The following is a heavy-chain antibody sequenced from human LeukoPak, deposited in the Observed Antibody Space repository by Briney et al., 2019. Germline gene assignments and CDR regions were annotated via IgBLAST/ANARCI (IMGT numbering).Heavy chain of an antibody. CDR2: TYSGGST. CDR1: GLTVSSNY. V-gene: IGHV3-53*01. Sequence: GGSLRLSCAVSGLTVSSNYMSWVRPAPGNGLEWVSATYSGGSTFYADSVKGRFTISRDNSKNTLYLQMNSLRAEDTAVYYCARDPYNSGSSYFDYWGQGTLVTVSS. J-gene: IGHJ4*02. D-gene: IGHD3-10*01. CDR3: ARDPYNSGSSYFDY.